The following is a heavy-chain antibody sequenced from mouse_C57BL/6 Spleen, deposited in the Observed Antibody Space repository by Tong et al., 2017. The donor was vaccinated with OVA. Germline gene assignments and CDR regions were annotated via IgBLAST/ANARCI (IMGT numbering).Heavy chain of an antibody. Sequence: VQLQESGAELVKPGASVKISCKASGYTFTDHAIHWVKQKPEQGLEWIGYISPGNGDIKYNEKFKGKATLTADKSSSTAYRQLNSLTSEDSEVYFCKTGLDWNYWGQGTTLTVSS. V-gene: IGHV1S53*02. D-gene: IGHD4-1*01. CDR2: ISPGNGDI. CDR3: KTGLDWNY. J-gene: IGHJ2*01. CDR1: GYTFTDHA.